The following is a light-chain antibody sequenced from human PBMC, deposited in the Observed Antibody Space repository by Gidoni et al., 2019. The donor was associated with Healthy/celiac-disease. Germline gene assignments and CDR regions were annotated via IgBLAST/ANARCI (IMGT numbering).Light chain of an antibody. CDR1: QSIITY. J-gene: IGKJ3*01. V-gene: IGKV1-39*01. CDR3: QQTYSTRLP. CDR2: AAS. Sequence: DIQMTRAPSSLSASVGDRVTITCRAIQSIITYLNLYQQQPGKDPKLLIYAASGLQSAVPSRFSGSGSGTDFTLTISTLQPEDVATYYCQQTYSTRLPFGPGTKVDIK.